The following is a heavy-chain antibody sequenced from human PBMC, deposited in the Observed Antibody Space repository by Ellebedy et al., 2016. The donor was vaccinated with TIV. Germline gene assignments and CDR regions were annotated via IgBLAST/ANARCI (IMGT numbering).Heavy chain of an antibody. CDR2: ISSTSSYI. Sequence: GGSLRLSCAASGFTFSSYSMNWVRQAPGKGLEWVSAISSTSSYIYYADSVKGRFTISRDNAKNSLYLQMNSLRVEDTAIYYCSIVDWYRSDYWGQGSLVTVSS. J-gene: IGHJ4*02. V-gene: IGHV3-21*01. CDR1: GFTFSSYS. CDR3: SIVDWYRSDY. D-gene: IGHD2-21*01.